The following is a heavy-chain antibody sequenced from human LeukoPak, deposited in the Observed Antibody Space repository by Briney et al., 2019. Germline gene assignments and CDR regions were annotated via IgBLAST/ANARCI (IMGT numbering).Heavy chain of an antibody. D-gene: IGHD3-10*01. V-gene: IGHV1-24*01. J-gene: IGHJ4*02. Sequence: GASVKVSCKVSGYTLTELSMHCVRQAPGKGLEWMGGFDPEDGETIYAQKFQGRVTMTEDTSTDTAYMELSSLRSEDTAVYYCATAYFGSGSSYFDYWGQGTLVTVSS. CDR2: FDPEDGET. CDR3: ATAYFGSGSSYFDY. CDR1: GYTLTELS.